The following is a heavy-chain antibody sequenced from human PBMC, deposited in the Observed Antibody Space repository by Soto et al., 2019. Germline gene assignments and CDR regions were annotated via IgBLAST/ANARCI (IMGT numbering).Heavy chain of an antibody. CDR2: IYWDDDR. V-gene: IGHV2-5*02. Sequence: QITLKESGPTLVKPTQPLTLTCAFSGFSLNITGMGVGWIRQPPGKALEWLALIYWDDDRRYSPSLKSRLTISRATSKAQVALTMTNMDPVDTATYYCAHSTIWGSYRSPFHSWGQGTLVTVSS. D-gene: IGHD3-16*02. CDR1: GFSLNITGMG. J-gene: IGHJ4*02. CDR3: AHSTIWGSYRSPFHS.